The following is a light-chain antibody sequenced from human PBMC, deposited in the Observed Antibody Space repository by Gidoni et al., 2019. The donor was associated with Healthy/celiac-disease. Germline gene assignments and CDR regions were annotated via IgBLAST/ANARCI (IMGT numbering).Light chain of an antibody. CDR1: QGIRND. Sequence: AIQMTQSPSSLSAFVGDRVTITCRASQGIRNDLGWYQQKPGKAPKLLIYAESSLQSGVPSRFSGSGSGTDFTLTISSLQPEDFATYYCLQDYNYPRTFXXXTKVEIK. CDR2: AES. J-gene: IGKJ1*01. CDR3: LQDYNYPRT. V-gene: IGKV1-6*01.